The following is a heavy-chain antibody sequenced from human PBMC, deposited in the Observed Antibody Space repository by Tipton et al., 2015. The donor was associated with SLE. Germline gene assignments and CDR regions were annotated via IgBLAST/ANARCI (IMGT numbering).Heavy chain of an antibody. J-gene: IGHJ2*01. Sequence: TLSLTCTVSGGSISSYYWGWIRQPPGKGLEWIGYIYYSGSTNYNSSLNTRVPISVDTSKYQFSLTLSSVTAAAAAVYYCSSSRDPDGYFDLWGRGTLVTVSS. D-gene: IGHD5-24*01. CDR1: GGSISSYY. CDR2: IYYSGST. CDR3: SSSRDPDGYFDL. V-gene: IGHV4-59*08.